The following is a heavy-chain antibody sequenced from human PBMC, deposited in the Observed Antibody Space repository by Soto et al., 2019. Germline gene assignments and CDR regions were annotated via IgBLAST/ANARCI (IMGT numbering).Heavy chain of an antibody. J-gene: IGHJ4*02. CDR1: GGSFSRYY. Sequence: SETLSLTCAVYGGSFSRYYWSWIRQPPGKGLEWIGEINHSGSTNYNPSLKSRVTISVDTSKNQFSLKLSSVTAADTAVYYCARGLKYSSGCVDYWGQGTLVTAPQ. CDR2: INHSGST. D-gene: IGHD6-19*01. V-gene: IGHV4-34*01. CDR3: ARGLKYSSGCVDY.